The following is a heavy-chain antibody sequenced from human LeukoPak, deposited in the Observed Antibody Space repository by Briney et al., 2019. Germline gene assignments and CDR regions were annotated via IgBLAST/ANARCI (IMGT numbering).Heavy chain of an antibody. CDR2: SSAYNGDT. Sequence: ASVKVSCKASGYTFTEFGVSWLRQAPGQGLGWLGWSSAYNGDTNYAQNFEGRGSLTTDAYTSTAYLELTSLSTDDTAVYCCARDYPQYRNRGYSGYGAFDYWGQGTLVTVSS. CDR3: ARDYPQYRNRGYSGYGAFDY. CDR1: GYTFTEFG. J-gene: IGHJ4*02. D-gene: IGHD5-12*01. V-gene: IGHV1-18*01.